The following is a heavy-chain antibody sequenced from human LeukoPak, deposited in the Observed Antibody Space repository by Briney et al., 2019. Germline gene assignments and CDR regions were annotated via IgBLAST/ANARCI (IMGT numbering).Heavy chain of an antibody. CDR2: IHYSGST. D-gene: IGHD2-15*01. Sequence: PSETLSLTCTVSGGSISSSRYYWGWIRQPPGKGLEWIGSIHYSGSTYYNPSLKSRVTISVDTSKNQFSLKLSSVTAADTAVYYCARVTCSGGSCYSSGFDYWGQGTLVTVSS. CDR1: GGSISSSRYY. J-gene: IGHJ4*02. V-gene: IGHV4-39*07. CDR3: ARVTCSGGSCYSSGFDY.